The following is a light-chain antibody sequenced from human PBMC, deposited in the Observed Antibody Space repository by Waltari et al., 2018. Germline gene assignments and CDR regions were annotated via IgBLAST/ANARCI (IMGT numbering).Light chain of an antibody. CDR2: WAS. V-gene: IGKV4-1*01. CDR1: QSFLYSANNKNY. Sequence: DIVMTQSPDSLAVSLSERATINCKSSQSFLYSANNKNYLAWYQQKPGQPPRLLIYWASTRKARVPDRFSGSGSGTDFTLTISSLQAEDVAVYYCQQYYSSPYSFGQGTKLGIK. J-gene: IGKJ2*03. CDR3: QQYYSSPYS.